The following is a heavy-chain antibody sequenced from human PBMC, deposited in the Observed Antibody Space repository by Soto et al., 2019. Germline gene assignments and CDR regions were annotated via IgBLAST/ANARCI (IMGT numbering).Heavy chain of an antibody. CDR3: GSVRPNGYVLP. V-gene: IGHV4-59*01. CDR1: GGSLSSYY. J-gene: IGHJ5*02. D-gene: IGHD5-12*01. CDR2: VYFSGNT. Sequence: PSETLSLTCTVSGGSLSSYYWTWIRQSPGKGLEWIGYVYFSGNTNYNPSLKRRVTISIDTSKNQFSLRLASVTAADTAFYYCGSVRPNGYVLPCGQGTLVTVS.